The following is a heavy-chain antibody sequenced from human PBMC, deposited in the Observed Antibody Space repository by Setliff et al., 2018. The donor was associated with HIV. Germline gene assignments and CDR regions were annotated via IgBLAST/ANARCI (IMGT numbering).Heavy chain of an antibody. D-gene: IGHD1-26*01. CDR3: ARDRVVGATLDPLDL. J-gene: IGHJ3*01. CDR2: ISGGGGSK. Sequence: PGGSLRLSCAASGFTFSGFTMTWVRQAPGKGLEWISTISGGGGSKYYADSVKGRFTISRDNAKNSLYLQMNSLRAEDTAVYYCARDRVVGATLDPLDLWGQGTMVTVSS. CDR1: GFTFSGFT. V-gene: IGHV3-21*01.